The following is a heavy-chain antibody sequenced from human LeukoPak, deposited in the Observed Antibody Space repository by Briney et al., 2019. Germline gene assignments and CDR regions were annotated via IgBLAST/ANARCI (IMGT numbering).Heavy chain of an antibody. V-gene: IGHV4-39*01. Sequence: SETLSLTCTVSGGSISSSSYYWGWLRQPPGKGLEWIGSIYYSGSTYYNPSLKSRVTISVDTSKNQFSLKLSSVTAADTAVYYCARQGYCSSTSCYRGWFDPWGQGTLVTVSS. CDR1: GGSISSSSYY. CDR3: ARQGYCSSTSCYRGWFDP. D-gene: IGHD2-2*01. J-gene: IGHJ5*02. CDR2: IYYSGST.